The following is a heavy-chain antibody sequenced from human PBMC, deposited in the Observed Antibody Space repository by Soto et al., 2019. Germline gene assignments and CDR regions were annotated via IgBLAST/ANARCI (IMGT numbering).Heavy chain of an antibody. D-gene: IGHD3-10*01. J-gene: IGHJ4*02. CDR2: ITDRGST. CDR1: GGSFSGYY. Sequence: SETLSLTCAVYGGSFSGYYWSWIRQSPGKGLEWIAEITDRGSTNYNPSINSRVTISVDTSKNQFSLKMTSVTAADTAVYYCARGVVRRVIIQYTSFFDYWGLGTPVTVSS. CDR3: ARGVVRRVIIQYTSFFDY. V-gene: IGHV4-34*01.